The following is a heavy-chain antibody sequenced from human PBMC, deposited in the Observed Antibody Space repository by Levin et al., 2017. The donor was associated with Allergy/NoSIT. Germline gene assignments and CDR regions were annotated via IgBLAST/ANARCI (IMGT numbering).Heavy chain of an antibody. V-gene: IGHV1-8*01. J-gene: IGHJ2*01. CDR1: GYTFTSYD. CDR3: ARRSYSSSYYWYFDL. Sequence: GASVKVSCKASGYTFTSYDINWVRQATGQGLEWMGWMNPNSGNTGYAQKFQGRVTMTRNTSISTAYMELSSLRSEDTAVYYCARRSYSSSYYWYFDLWGRGTLVTVSS. CDR2: MNPNSGNT. D-gene: IGHD6-6*01.